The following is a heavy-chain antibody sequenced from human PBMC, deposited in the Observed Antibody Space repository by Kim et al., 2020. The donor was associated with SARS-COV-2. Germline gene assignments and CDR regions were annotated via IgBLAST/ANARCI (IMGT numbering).Heavy chain of an antibody. D-gene: IGHD3-10*01. V-gene: IGHV4-34*01. Sequence: NPSLKSRVTISVDTSKNQFSLKLSSVTAADTAVYYCATQGTYGSGSYPDYWGQGTLVTVSS. J-gene: IGHJ4*02. CDR3: ATQGTYGSGSYPDY.